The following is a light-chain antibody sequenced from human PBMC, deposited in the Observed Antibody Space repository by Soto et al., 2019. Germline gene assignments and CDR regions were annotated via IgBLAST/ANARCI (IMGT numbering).Light chain of an antibody. J-gene: IGKJ1*01. V-gene: IGKV4-1*01. CDR2: WAS. CDR1: QTVLYSSNNKNH. Sequence: DIVMTQSPDSLSVSLGARATINCKSSQTVLYSSNNKNHLAWYQQRPGQPPKLLFSWASTRESGVPDRFSASGSGTDFTLSIGSLQAEDVAVYYCQQYYSTPRTFGQGTKVDIK. CDR3: QQYYSTPRT.